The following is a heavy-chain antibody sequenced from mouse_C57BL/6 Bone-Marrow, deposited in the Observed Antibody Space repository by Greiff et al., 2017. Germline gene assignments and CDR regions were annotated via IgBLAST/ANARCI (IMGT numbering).Heavy chain of an antibody. D-gene: IGHD2-2*01. CDR1: GYTFTSYW. CDR3: ARDWDGYDGDAMDY. J-gene: IGHJ4*01. V-gene: IGHV1-69*01. CDR2: IDPSDSYT. Sequence: VQLQQSGAELVMPGASVKLSCKASGYTFTSYWMHWVKQRPGQGLEWIGEIDPSDSYTNYNQKFKGKSTLTVDKSSSTAYMQLSSLTSEDSAVYYCARDWDGYDGDAMDYWGQGTSVTVSS.